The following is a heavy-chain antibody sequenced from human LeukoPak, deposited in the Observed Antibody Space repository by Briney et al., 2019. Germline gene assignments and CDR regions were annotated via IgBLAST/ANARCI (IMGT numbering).Heavy chain of an antibody. CDR3: ARGRQNYGDYPY. CDR1: GFTVSGDY. CDR2: LYYGVST. J-gene: IGHJ4*02. D-gene: IGHD4-17*01. V-gene: IGHV3-53*01. Sequence: PGGSLRLSCVVSGFTVSGDYISWFRQAPGKGLEWVSVLYYGVSTFYKDFVKGRFTTSGVNFKNTVYLQMNSLRAEDTAVYYCARGRQNYGDYPYWGQGTLVTVSS.